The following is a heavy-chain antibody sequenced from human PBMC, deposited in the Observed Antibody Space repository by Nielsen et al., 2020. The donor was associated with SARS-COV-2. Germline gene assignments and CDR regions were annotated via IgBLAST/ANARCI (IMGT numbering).Heavy chain of an antibody. J-gene: IGHJ4*02. CDR3: ARDLRFGEEQHDY. CDR2: ISWNSGSI. V-gene: IGHV3-9*01. CDR1: GFTFDDYA. Sequence: GGSLRLSCAASGFTFDDYAMHWVRQAPGKGLEWVSGISWNSGSIGYADSVKGRFTISRDNSKNTLYLQMNSLRAEDTAVYYCARDLRFGEEQHDYWGQGTLVTVSS. D-gene: IGHD3-10*01.